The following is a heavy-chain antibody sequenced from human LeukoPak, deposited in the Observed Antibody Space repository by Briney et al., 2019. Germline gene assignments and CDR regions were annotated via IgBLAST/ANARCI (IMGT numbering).Heavy chain of an antibody. J-gene: IGHJ6*02. D-gene: IGHD4-17*01. CDR2: ISSSGDTI. CDR3: ARYGNGMGV. V-gene: IGHV3-48*02. CDR1: GFTFSGYT. Sequence: PGGSLRLSCAASGFTFSGYTMNWARQAPGKGLEWVSYISSSGDTIYYADSVKGRFTISRDNAKNSLYLQMSSLRDEDTAVYYCARYGNGMGVWGQGTTVTVSS.